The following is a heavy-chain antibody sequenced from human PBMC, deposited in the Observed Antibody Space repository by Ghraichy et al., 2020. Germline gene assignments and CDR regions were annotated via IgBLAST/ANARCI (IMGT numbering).Heavy chain of an antibody. V-gene: IGHV4-61*01. CDR1: GGSVSSGSYY. D-gene: IGHD5-12*01. CDR2: IYYSGST. J-gene: IGHJ4*02. CDR3: ARSSGYDYPPTYYFDS. Sequence: SETLSLTCTVSGGSVSSGSYYWSWIRQPPGKGLEWIGYIYYSGSTNYNPSLKSRVTISVDTSKNQFSLKLSSVTAADTAVYHCARSSGYDYPPTYYFDSWGQGTLVTVSS.